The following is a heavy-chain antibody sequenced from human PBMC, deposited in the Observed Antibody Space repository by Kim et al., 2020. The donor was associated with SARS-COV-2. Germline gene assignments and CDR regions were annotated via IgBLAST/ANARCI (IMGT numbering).Heavy chain of an antibody. J-gene: IGHJ4*02. CDR3: SRDRIGYCSSASCSLHFDY. V-gene: IGHV4-59*01. D-gene: IGHD2-2*01. CDR2: TSYSAST. Sequence: SETLSLTCTVSGGSISSYSWSWIRQPPGKGLEWIAYTSYSASTNYNPSLKSRVTISVATSKNQFSLKLSSVTAADTAVYYCSRDRIGYCSSASCSLHFDYWGQGTLVTVSS. CDR1: GGSISSYS.